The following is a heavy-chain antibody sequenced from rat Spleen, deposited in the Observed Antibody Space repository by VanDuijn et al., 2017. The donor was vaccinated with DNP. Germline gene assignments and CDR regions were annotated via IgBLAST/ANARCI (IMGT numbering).Heavy chain of an antibody. V-gene: IGHV5-22*01. CDR3: ARHVLPLRVWDY. Sequence: EVQLEESGGGLVQPGRSLKLSCTASGFTLSDYYMAWVRQAPAKGLEWVAYISYDGGGTYNGDSVKGRFTISRDNAKSTLYLQMNSLRSEDMATYYCARHVLPLRVWDYWGQGVMVTVSS. D-gene: IGHD1-4*01. CDR1: GFTLSDYY. J-gene: IGHJ2*01. CDR2: ISYDGGGT.